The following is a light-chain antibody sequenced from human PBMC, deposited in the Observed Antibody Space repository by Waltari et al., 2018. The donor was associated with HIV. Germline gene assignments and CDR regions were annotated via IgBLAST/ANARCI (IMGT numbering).Light chain of an antibody. J-gene: IGLJ2*01. CDR2: DVN. Sequence: QSALTQPHSVSGSPGQSVTIPRPGTPSDIGGYNYVSWYRQFPGKAPSVIIHDVNKRPSGVPDRFSGSKSGNTASLTISGLQTDDEADYYCCSYAGNSDVVFGGGTTLTVL. CDR1: PSDIGGYNY. V-gene: IGLV2-11*01. CDR3: CSYAGNSDVV.